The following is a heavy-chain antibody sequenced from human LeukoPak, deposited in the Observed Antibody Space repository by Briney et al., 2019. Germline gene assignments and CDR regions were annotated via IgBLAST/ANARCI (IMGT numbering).Heavy chain of an antibody. D-gene: IGHD3-22*01. CDR1: GFTFSSYR. V-gene: IGHV3-74*01. J-gene: IGHJ4*02. CDR3: VRDWGYDSSGYWQKYFDT. CDR2: INHDGSST. Sequence: GGSLRLSCAASGFTFSSYRMNWVRQAPGKGLVWVSRINHDGSSTNYADSVKGRFTISRDNAKNTVHLQMNSLRAEDTAVYYCVRDWGYDSSGYWQKYFDTWGQGTLVTVSS.